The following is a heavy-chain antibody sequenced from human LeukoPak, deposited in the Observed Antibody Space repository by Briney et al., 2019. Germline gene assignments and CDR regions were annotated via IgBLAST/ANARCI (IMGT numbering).Heavy chain of an antibody. CDR1: GFTFSSYA. Sequence: GGSLRLSCAASGFTFSSYAMHWVRQAPGKGLEWVAVISYDGSNKYYADSVKGRFTISRDKSKNTLYLQMNSLRAEDTAVYYCARASYGMDVWGQGTTVTVSS. CDR2: ISYDGSNK. V-gene: IGHV3-30-3*01. CDR3: ARASYGMDV. J-gene: IGHJ6*02.